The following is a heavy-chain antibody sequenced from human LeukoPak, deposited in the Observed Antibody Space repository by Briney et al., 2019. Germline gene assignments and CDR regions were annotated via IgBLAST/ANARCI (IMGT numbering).Heavy chain of an antibody. V-gene: IGHV1-69*05. CDR3: ARVTSDFWSGYLWFDP. J-gene: IGHJ5*02. CDR1: GGTFSSYA. Sequence: GASVKVSCKASGGTFSSYAISWVRQAPGQGLEWMGGIIPIFGTANYAQKFQGRVTITTDESTSTAYMELSSLRSEDTAVYYCARVTSDFWSGYLWFDPWGQGTLVTVSS. CDR2: IIPIFGTA. D-gene: IGHD3-3*01.